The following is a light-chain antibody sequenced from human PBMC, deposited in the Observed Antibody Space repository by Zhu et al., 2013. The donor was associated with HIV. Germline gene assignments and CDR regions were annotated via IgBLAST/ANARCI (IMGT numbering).Light chain of an antibody. Sequence: SPVTLGQAASISFRASQSLVHSDGNTYLSWFPQKPGQPPRLRICKASYRFSGVPDRFRGSGAGTDFTLTISNFQPDDVAVYFCQQYNSAPLTFGGGTNVEI. J-gene: IGKJ4*01. CDR3: QQYNSAPLT. CDR1: QSLVHSDGNTY. CDR2: KAS. V-gene: IGKV2-24*01.